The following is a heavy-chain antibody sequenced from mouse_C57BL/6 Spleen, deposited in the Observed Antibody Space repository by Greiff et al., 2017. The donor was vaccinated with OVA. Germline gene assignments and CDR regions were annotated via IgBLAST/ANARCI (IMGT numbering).Heavy chain of an antibody. CDR3: ARGSDSNGSFDV. CDR2: ISYSGST. J-gene: IGHJ1*03. CDR1: GYSITSGYD. D-gene: IGHD2-5*01. V-gene: IGHV3-1*01. Sequence: EVHLVESGPGMVKPSQSLSLTCTVTGYSITSGYDWHWIRHFPGNKLEWMGYISYSGSTNYNPSLKSRISITHDTSKNHFFLKLNSVTTEDTATYYCARGSDSNGSFDVWGTGTTVTVSS.